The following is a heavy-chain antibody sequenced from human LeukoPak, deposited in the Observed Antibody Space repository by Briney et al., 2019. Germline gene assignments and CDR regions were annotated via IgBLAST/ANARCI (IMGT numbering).Heavy chain of an antibody. J-gene: IGHJ4*02. Sequence: SETLSLTCTASGGSISSSSYYWGWIRQPPGKGLESLGRIYYSGGTYYNPSLKSRVTISVDTSKNQFSLKLSSVTAADAAVYYCARLRDESSGSIDYWGQGTLVTVSS. CDR2: IYYSGGT. V-gene: IGHV4-39*01. D-gene: IGHD3-22*01. CDR3: ARLRDESSGSIDY. CDR1: GGSISSSSYY.